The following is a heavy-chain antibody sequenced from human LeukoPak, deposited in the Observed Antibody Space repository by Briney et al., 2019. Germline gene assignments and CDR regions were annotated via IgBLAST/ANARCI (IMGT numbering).Heavy chain of an antibody. Sequence: GGSLRLSCAASGFTFSHYGLNWVHQAPGKGLEWLSFISRDGTATHYADCVKGRFTISRDNAKNSLYLQMNSLRAEDTAVYYCATDPDGDYDFDFWGQGTLVTVCS. CDR1: GFTFSHYG. CDR2: ISRDGTAT. D-gene: IGHD4-17*01. CDR3: ATDPDGDYDFDF. J-gene: IGHJ4*02. V-gene: IGHV3-48*01.